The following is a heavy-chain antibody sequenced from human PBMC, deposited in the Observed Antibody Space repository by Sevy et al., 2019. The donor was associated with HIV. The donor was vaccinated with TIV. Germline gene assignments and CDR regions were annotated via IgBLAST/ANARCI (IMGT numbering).Heavy chain of an antibody. Sequence: SVKVSCKASGDTFTNYALSWVRQAPGQGLEWMGGILPILRSAKTAQKFQDRVTITADDSTSTAYMELNSLRFEDTAMYYCARLSSALDYDISGSEDYWGQGTLVTVSS. CDR2: ILPILRSA. V-gene: IGHV1-69*13. J-gene: IGHJ4*02. D-gene: IGHD3-22*01. CDR3: ARLSSALDYDISGSEDY. CDR1: GDTFTNYA.